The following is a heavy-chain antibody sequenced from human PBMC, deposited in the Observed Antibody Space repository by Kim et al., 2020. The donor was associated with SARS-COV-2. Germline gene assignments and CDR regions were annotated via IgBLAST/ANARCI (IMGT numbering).Heavy chain of an antibody. V-gene: IGHV4-59*13. D-gene: IGHD6-13*01. CDR2: IYYSGST. Sequence: SETLSLTCTVSGGSISSYYWSWIRQPPGKGLEWIGYIYYSGSTNYNPSLKSRVTISVDTSKNQFSLKLSSVTAADTAVYYCARVGGGAAAGTGGYYYGMDVWGQGTTVTVSS. CDR3: ARVGGGAAAGTGGYYYGMDV. CDR1: GGSISSYY. J-gene: IGHJ6*02.